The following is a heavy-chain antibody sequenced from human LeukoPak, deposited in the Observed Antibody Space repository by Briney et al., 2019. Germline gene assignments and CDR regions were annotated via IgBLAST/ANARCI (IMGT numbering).Heavy chain of an antibody. Sequence: GGSLRLSCAASGFYFYTYGMHWVRQAPGEGLEWVTAISKDGADKYYADSVKGRFTISRDNSKNTVYLQMNSLRPEDTAVYYCAKNDISGYYADFWGQGTLVIVS. V-gene: IGHV3-30*18. J-gene: IGHJ4*02. CDR1: GFYFYTYG. CDR2: ISKDGADK. D-gene: IGHD3-22*01. CDR3: AKNDISGYYADF.